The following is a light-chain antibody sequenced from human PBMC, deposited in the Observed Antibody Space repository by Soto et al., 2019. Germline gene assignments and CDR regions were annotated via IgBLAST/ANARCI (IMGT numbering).Light chain of an antibody. CDR2: EVS. CDR1: SSDVGSYNL. V-gene: IGLV2-23*02. J-gene: IGLJ3*02. Sequence: QSVLTQPASVSGSPGQSITISCTGTSSDVGSYNLVSWYQQHPGKAPNLMIYEVSKLPSGVSNRFSGSKSGNTASLTISGLQAEDEADYYCCSYAGSSTFEWVFGGGTKLTVL. CDR3: CSYAGSSTFEWV.